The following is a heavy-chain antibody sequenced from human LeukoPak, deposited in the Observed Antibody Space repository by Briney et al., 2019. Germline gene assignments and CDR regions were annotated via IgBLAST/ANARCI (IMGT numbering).Heavy chain of an antibody. CDR1: GGTFSSYA. D-gene: IGHD2-21*01. Sequence: ASVKVSCKASGGTFSSYAISWVRQAPGQGLEWMGRIIPILGIANYAQKFQGRVTITADKSTSSAYMELSSLRSEDTAVYYCARDLSVWHPFLDYWGQGTLVTVSS. J-gene: IGHJ4*02. CDR3: ARDLSVWHPFLDY. V-gene: IGHV1-69*04. CDR2: IIPILGIA.